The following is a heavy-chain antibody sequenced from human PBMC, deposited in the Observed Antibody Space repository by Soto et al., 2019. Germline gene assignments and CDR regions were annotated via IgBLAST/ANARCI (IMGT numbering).Heavy chain of an antibody. Sequence: QVQLQQWGAGLLKPSETLSLTCAVYGGSLSGYYWSWIRQPPGQGLEWIGEINPSGSTSYIPSLESRVIMSLDTSKNQFSLRLSSVTAADTAVYYCARGLLGGAAAWGQGSLVTVSS. CDR1: GGSLSGYY. CDR3: ARGLLGGAAA. CDR2: INPSGST. D-gene: IGHD3-16*01. J-gene: IGHJ5*02. V-gene: IGHV4-34*01.